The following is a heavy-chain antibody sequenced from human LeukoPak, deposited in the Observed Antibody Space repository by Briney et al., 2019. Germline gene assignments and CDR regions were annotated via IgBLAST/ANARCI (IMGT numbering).Heavy chain of an antibody. CDR1: GFTFSSYW. J-gene: IGHJ5*02. D-gene: IGHD2-2*01. CDR2: IYSGGST. V-gene: IGHV3-53*01. CDR3: ARDNAPVGVGGIVPGWFDP. Sequence: GGSLRLSCAASGFTFSSYWMSWVRQAPGKGLEWVSVIYSGGSTYYADSVKGRFTISRDNSKNTLYLQMNSLRAEDTAVYYCARDNAPVGVGGIVPGWFDPWGQGTLVTVSS.